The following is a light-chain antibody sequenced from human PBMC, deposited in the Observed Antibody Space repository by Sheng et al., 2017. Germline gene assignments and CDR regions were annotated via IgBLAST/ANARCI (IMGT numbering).Light chain of an antibody. J-gene: IGKJ5*01. CDR3: QQLNNYPIT. CDR2: AAS. V-gene: IGKV1-9*01. Sequence: DIQVTQSPSFLSASVGDRVTITCRASQGISSYLDWYQQKPGKAPKLLIYAASTLQSGVPSRFSGSGSGTEFTLTSAACSLKYFATYYCQQLNNYPITFGQGTRLEIK. CDR1: QGISSY.